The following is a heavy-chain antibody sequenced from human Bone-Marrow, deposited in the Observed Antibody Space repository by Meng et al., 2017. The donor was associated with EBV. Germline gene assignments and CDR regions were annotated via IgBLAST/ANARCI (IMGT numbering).Heavy chain of an antibody. V-gene: IGHV4-4*02. D-gene: IGHD2-15*01. CDR2: IYHSGST. CDR1: GGSISSSNW. Sequence: VQAQESGPGLVKPSGTLSLTCAVSGGSISSSNWWSWVRQPPGKGLEWIGEIYHSGSTNYNPSLKSRVTISVDKSKNQFSLKLSSVTAADTAVYYCATRGENCSGGSCYSFDYWGQGTLVTVSS. CDR3: ATRGENCSGGSCYSFDY. J-gene: IGHJ4*02.